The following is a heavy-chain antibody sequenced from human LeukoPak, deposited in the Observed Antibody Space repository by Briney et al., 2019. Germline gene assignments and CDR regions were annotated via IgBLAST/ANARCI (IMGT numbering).Heavy chain of an antibody. J-gene: IGHJ3*02. CDR2: IYPGDSDT. Sequence: GESLKISCKGSGYSFTSYWIGWVRQMPGKRLEWMGIIYPGDSDTRYSPVFQGQVTISADKSISTAYLQWSSLKASDTAMYYCARGSGYSYGYRDAFDIWGQGTMVTVSS. CDR3: ARGSGYSYGYRDAFDI. V-gene: IGHV5-51*01. D-gene: IGHD5-18*01. CDR1: GYSFTSYW.